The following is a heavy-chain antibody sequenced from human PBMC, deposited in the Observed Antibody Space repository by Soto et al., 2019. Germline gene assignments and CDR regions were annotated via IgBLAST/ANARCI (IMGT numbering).Heavy chain of an antibody. J-gene: IGHJ5*02. Sequence: PSETLSLTCTVSGGSISSSSYYWGWIRQPPGKGLEWIGSIYYSGSTYYNPSLKSRVTISVDTSKNQFSLKLSSVTAADTAVYYCARLCIEWPVRGGLYNWFDPWGQGTLVTVSS. CDR3: ARLCIEWPVRGGLYNWFDP. CDR2: IYYSGST. D-gene: IGHD6-19*01. CDR1: GGSISSSSYY. V-gene: IGHV4-39*01.